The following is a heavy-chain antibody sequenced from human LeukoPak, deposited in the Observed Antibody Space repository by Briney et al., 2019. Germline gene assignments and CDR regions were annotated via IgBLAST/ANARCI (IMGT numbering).Heavy chain of an antibody. D-gene: IGHD5-24*01. CDR3: ANSVEGYMDV. Sequence: GGSLRLSCAASGFTFSSYAMSWVRQAPGKGLEWVSDISGSGGSTYYADTVKGRFTISRDNSKNTLYLQMNSLRAEDTAVYYCANSVEGYMDVWGKGITVTVSS. CDR2: ISGSGGST. V-gene: IGHV3-23*01. J-gene: IGHJ6*03. CDR1: GFTFSSYA.